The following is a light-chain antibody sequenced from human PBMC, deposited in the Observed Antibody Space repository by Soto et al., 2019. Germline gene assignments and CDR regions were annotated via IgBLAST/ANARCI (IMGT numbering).Light chain of an antibody. Sequence: EIVLTQSPGTLYLSPGERATLSCRASQRVSSSYLAWYQQKPGQAPRLLIYGASSRATGIPDRFSGSGSGTDFTLTIRRLEPEDFAVYYCQQYGSSPRTFGQGTKVEIK. CDR3: QQYGSSPRT. J-gene: IGKJ1*01. CDR1: QRVSSSY. V-gene: IGKV3-20*01. CDR2: GAS.